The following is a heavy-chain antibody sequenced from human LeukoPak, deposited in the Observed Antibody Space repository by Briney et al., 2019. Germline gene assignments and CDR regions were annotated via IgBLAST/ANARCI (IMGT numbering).Heavy chain of an antibody. V-gene: IGHV4-34*01. J-gene: IGHJ5*02. CDR1: GGSFSGYY. CDR2: INHSGST. Sequence: SETLSLTCAVYGGSFSGYYWSWIRQPPGKGLEWIGEINHSGSTNYNPSLKSRVTISVDTSKNQFSLKLSSVTAADTAVYYCAKDAPVRQGWFDPWGQGTLVTVSS. CDR3: AKDAPVRQGWFDP. D-gene: IGHD2-8*01.